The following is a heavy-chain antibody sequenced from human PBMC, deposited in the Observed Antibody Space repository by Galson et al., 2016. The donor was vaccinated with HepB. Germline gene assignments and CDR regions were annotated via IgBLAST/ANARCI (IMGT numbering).Heavy chain of an antibody. D-gene: IGHD6-19*01. CDR1: GFIFTNYP. CDR2: IGSGDFT. Sequence: SLRLSCAASGFIFTNYPMTWVRQAPGKGLEWVSTIGSGDFTHYADSVKGRFTVSRDNSKNALYLQMNSLTADDTALYYCAREGYSGGHCGAFDIWGRGTVVAVSS. CDR3: AREGYSGGHCGAFDI. J-gene: IGHJ3*02. V-gene: IGHV3-23*01.